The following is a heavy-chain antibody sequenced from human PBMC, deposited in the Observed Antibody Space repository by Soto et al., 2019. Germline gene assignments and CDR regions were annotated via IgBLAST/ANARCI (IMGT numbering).Heavy chain of an antibody. CDR1: GYSFTTHA. V-gene: IGHV1-3*04. CDR3: PRGEQLYHYYYGMDV. Sequence: ASVKVSCKDSGYSFTTHAMIWVRQAPGQRPEWMGWINTGNGNTRYSPKFQGRVNITRDTSARTAYMELSSLKSGDTAVYYCPRGEQLYHYYYGMDVWRQGSTVTVSS. CDR2: INTGNGNT. J-gene: IGHJ6*02.